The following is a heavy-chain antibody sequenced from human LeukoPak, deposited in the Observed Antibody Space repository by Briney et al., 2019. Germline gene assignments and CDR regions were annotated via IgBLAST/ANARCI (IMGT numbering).Heavy chain of an antibody. CDR2: INHSGST. D-gene: IGHD2-2*01. CDR1: GGSFSGYY. V-gene: IGHV4-34*01. J-gene: IGHJ6*02. Sequence: SETLSLTCAVYGGSFSGYYWSWIRQPPGKGLEWIGEINHSGSTNYNPSLKSRVTISVDTSKNQFSLKLSSVTAADTAVYYCASNVVPAAIPAYGMDVWGQGTTVTVPS. CDR3: ASNVVPAAIPAYGMDV.